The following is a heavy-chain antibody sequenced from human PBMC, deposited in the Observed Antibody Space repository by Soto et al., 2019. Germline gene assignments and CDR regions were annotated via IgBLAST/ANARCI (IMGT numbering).Heavy chain of an antibody. Sequence: ASVKVSCKASGYTFTSYYMHWVRQAPGQGLEWMGIINPSGGSTSYAQKFQGRVTMTRDTSTSTVYMELSSLRSEDTAVYYCARVGFFYYDSSGYFDYWGQGTLVTVSS. V-gene: IGHV1-46*01. CDR2: INPSGGST. CDR3: ARVGFFYYDSSGYFDY. CDR1: GYTFTSYY. J-gene: IGHJ4*02. D-gene: IGHD3-22*01.